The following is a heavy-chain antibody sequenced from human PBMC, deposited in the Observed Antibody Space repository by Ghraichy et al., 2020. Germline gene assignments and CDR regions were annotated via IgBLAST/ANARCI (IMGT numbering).Heavy chain of an antibody. V-gene: IGHV4-39*01. CDR1: GGSISSSSYY. CDR3: ARHPRYCSSTSCYLFDY. D-gene: IGHD2-2*01. CDR2: IYYSGST. J-gene: IGHJ4*02. Sequence: SETLSLTCTVSGGSISSSSYYWGWIRQPPGKGLEWIGSIYYSGSTYYNPSLKSRVTISVDTSKNQFSLKLSSVTAADTAVYYCARHPRYCSSTSCYLFDYWGQGTLVTVSS.